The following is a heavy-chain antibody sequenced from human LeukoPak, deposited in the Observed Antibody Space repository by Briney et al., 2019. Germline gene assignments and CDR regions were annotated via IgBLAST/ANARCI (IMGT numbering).Heavy chain of an antibody. V-gene: IGHV4-31*03. D-gene: IGHD2-2*01. CDR1: SGSISSGGYY. Sequence: SETLSLTCTVSSGSISSGGYYWSWIRQHPGKGLEWIGYIYYSGSTYYNPSLKSRVTISVDTSKNQFSLKLSSVTAADTAVYYCTEYRGGAFDIWGQGTMVTVSS. CDR2: IYYSGST. CDR3: TEYRGGAFDI. J-gene: IGHJ3*02.